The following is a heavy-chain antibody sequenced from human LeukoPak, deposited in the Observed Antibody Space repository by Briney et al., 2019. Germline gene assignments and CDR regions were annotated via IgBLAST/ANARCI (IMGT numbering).Heavy chain of an antibody. V-gene: IGHV5-51*01. CDR2: IYPGDSDT. J-gene: IGHJ4*02. D-gene: IGHD3-10*01. CDR3: ARFRGRSDGMGDYFDY. CDR1: GYSFTSYW. Sequence: KAGESLKISCKGSGYSFTSYWIGWVRQMPGKGLEWMGIIYPGDSDTRYSPSFQGQVTISADKSISTAYLQWSSLKASDTAMYYCARFRGRSDGMGDYFDYWGQGTLVTVSS.